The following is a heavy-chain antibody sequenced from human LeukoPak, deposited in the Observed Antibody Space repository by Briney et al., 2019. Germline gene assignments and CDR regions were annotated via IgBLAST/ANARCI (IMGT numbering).Heavy chain of an antibody. J-gene: IGHJ4*02. D-gene: IGHD6-6*01. V-gene: IGHV3-21*01. CDR1: GFTFSSYT. Sequence: KPGGSLRLSCAASGFTFSSYTMNWVRQAPGKGLEWVSSITISGTYIYYADSVKGRFTISRDDAKNSLYLQMNSLRAEDTAIYYCATGRAAHLFDYWGQGILVTVSS. CDR3: ATGRAAHLFDY. CDR2: ITISGTYI.